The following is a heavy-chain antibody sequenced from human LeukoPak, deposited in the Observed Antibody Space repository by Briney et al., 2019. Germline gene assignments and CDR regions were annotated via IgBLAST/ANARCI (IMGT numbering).Heavy chain of an antibody. CDR2: IWYDGSNK. D-gene: IGHD3-9*01. J-gene: IGHJ4*02. Sequence: GRSLRLSCAASGFTFSSYGMHWVRQAPGKGLEWVAVIWYDGSNKYYADSVKGRFTISRDNSKNTLYLQMNSLRSEDTAVYYCARESLLTGYPGGETDYWGQGTLVTVSS. CDR3: ARESLLTGYPGGETDY. CDR1: GFTFSSYG. V-gene: IGHV3-33*01.